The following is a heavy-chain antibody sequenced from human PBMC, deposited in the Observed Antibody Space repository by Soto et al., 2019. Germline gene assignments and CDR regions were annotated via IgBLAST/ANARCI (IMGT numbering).Heavy chain of an antibody. CDR3: ARAGCSGGSCYSYYYYYMDV. J-gene: IGHJ6*03. D-gene: IGHD2-15*01. CDR2: INHSGST. V-gene: IGHV4-34*01. CDR1: GGSFSGYY. Sequence: QVQLQQWGAGLLKPSETLSLTCAVYGGSFSGYYWSWIRQPPGKGLEWIGEINHSGSTNYNPSLESRVTISVDTSKNQFSLKLSSVTAADTAVYYCARAGCSGGSCYSYYYYYMDVWGKGTTVTVSS.